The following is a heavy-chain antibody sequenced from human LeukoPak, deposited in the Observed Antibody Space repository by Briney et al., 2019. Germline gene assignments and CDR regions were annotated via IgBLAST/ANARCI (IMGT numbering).Heavy chain of an antibody. CDR2: IYYSGST. Sequence: SQTLSLTCTVSGGSISSGGYYWSWIRQHPGKGLEWIGYIYYSGSTYYNPSLKSRVTISVDTSKNQFSLKLSSVTAADTAVYYCARGVTAIWGGFDIWGQGTMVTVSS. D-gene: IGHD2-21*02. V-gene: IGHV4-30-4*08. CDR1: GGSISSGGYY. CDR3: ARGVTAIWGGFDI. J-gene: IGHJ3*02.